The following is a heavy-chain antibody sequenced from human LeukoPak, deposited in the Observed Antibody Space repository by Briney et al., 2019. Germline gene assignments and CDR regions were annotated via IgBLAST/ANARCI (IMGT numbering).Heavy chain of an antibody. CDR3: ARHAVVVIANNWFDP. CDR1: GGSIGSSSYY. D-gene: IGHD2-21*01. V-gene: IGHV4-39*01. J-gene: IGHJ5*02. CDR2: IYYSGST. Sequence: PSETLSLTCTVSGGSIGSSSYYWGWIRQPPGKGLEWIGSIYYSGSTYYNPSLKSRVTMSVDTSKNQFSLKLSSVTAADTAVYYCARHAVVVIANNWFDPWGQGTLVTVSS.